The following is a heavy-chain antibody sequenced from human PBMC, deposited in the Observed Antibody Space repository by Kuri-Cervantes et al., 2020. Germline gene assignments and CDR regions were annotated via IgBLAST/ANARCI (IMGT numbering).Heavy chain of an antibody. D-gene: IGHD3-10*01. V-gene: IGHV1-3*01. J-gene: IGHJ5*02. CDR1: GYTFTSYA. CDR2: INAGNGNT. Sequence: ASVQVSCKASGYTFTSYAMHWVRQAPGQRLEWMGWINAGNGNTKYSQNFEVRVNITRDTSASTVYMELNSLTSEDTAVYYCARVRQPDNWFDPWGQGTLVTVSS. CDR3: ARVRQPDNWFDP.